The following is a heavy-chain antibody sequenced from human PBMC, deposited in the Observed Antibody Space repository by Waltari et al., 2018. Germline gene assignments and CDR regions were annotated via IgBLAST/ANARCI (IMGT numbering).Heavy chain of an antibody. J-gene: IGHJ3*02. V-gene: IGHV4-34*01. D-gene: IGHD2-21*01. CDR3: ARGRGVRRPGAFDI. CDR1: GGSFSGYY. Sequence: QVQLQQWGAGLLKPSETLSLTCAVYGGSFSGYYWSWIRLPPGKGLEWIGEIKHSGSTNYNPSLKSRVTISVDTSKNQFSLKLSSVTAADTAVYYCARGRGVRRPGAFDIWGQGTMVTVSS. CDR2: IKHSGST.